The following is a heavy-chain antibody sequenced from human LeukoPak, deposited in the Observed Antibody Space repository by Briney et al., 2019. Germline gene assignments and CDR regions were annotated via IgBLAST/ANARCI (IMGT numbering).Heavy chain of an antibody. V-gene: IGHV3-23*01. D-gene: IGHD3-22*01. J-gene: IGHJ5*02. Sequence: GGSLRLSCAASGFTFSSYAMSWVRQGPGKGLEWVSTIRGCGSYTYYADSVKGRFTISRDNSKNTLYLQMNSLRAEDTAVYYCARGQYDSSGYYYDATGNWFDPWGQGTLVSVSS. CDR1: GFTFSSYA. CDR3: ARGQYDSSGYYYDATGNWFDP. CDR2: IRGCGSYT.